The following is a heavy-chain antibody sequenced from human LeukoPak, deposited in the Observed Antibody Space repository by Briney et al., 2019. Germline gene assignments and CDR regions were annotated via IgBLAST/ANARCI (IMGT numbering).Heavy chain of an antibody. CDR3: AKDHDRYSSGYQLDY. V-gene: IGHV3-23*01. D-gene: IGHD3-22*01. Sequence: PGGSLRLSCAASGFTFSSSAMSWVRQAPGKGLEWVSAISASGGSTYYADSVKGRFTISRDNSKNTLYLQLNSLRAEDTAVYYCAKDHDRYSSGYQLDYWGQGTLVTVSS. CDR1: GFTFSSSA. CDR2: ISASGGST. J-gene: IGHJ4*02.